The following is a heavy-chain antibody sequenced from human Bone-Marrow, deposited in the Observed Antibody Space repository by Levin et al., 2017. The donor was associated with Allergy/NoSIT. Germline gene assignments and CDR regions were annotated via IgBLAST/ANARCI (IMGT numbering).Heavy chain of an antibody. V-gene: IGHV4-39*01. D-gene: IGHD3-10*02. CDR2: IYYSGST. J-gene: IGHJ4*02. CDR3: ARRVRVHTYYFDY. CDR1: GGSISSSSYY. Sequence: PSETLSLTCTVSGGSISSSSYYWGWIRQPPGTGLEWIGSIYYSGSTYYNPSLKSRVTISVDTSENQFSLKLSSVTAADTAVYYCARRVRVHTYYFDYWGQGTLVTVSS.